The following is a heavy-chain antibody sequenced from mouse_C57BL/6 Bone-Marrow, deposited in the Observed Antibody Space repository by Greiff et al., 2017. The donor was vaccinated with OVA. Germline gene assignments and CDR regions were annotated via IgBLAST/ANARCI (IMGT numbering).Heavy chain of an antibody. J-gene: IGHJ1*03. CDR3: TALHGYWYFDV. CDR1: GFNINDDY. V-gene: IGHV14-4*01. D-gene: IGHD1-1*02. CDR2: IEPENGDT. Sequence: VQLQQSGAELVRPGASVKLSCTASGFNINDDYMHWVKQRSEQGLEWIGWIEPENGDTEYASKFQGKATITADTSSNTAYLQLSSLTSEDTAVYYYTALHGYWYFDVWGTGTTVTVSS.